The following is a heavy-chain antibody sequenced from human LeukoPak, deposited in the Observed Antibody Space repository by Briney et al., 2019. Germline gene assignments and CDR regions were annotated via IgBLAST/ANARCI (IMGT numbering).Heavy chain of an antibody. CDR2: ITSDGSNK. CDR1: RFTFNNYG. Sequence: PGRSLRLSCAASRFTFNNYGMHWVRQAPGKGLEWVAVITSDGSNKYYADSVKGRFTISRDNSKNTLYLQMNSLRAEDTAVYYCARARAYYDILTGYRDAFDIWGQGTMVTVSS. V-gene: IGHV3-30*03. J-gene: IGHJ3*02. D-gene: IGHD3-9*01. CDR3: ARARAYYDILTGYRDAFDI.